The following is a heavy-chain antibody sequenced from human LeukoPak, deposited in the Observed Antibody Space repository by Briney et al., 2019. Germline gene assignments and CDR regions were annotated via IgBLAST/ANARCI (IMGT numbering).Heavy chain of an antibody. D-gene: IGHD2-2*01. CDR2: IFYSGST. Sequence: SETLSLTCTVSGGSITTCYWSWIRQPPGKGLEWIGHIFYSGSTNYNPSLKSRVTMSVDTSKNQVSLKLSSVTAADTAVYYCARNLGYCPTTSCYWFDPWGQGTLVTVSS. CDR1: GGSITTCY. J-gene: IGHJ5*02. V-gene: IGHV4-59*01. CDR3: ARNLGYCPTTSCYWFDP.